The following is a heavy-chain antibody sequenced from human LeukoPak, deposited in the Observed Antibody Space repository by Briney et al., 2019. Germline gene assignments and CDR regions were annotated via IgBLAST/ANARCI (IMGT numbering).Heavy chain of an antibody. J-gene: IGHJ4*02. Sequence: GGSLRLSCAASEFIFSGYWMNWVRQAPGKGLEWVANIKQDGSEKQYVDSVRGRFTISRDNAKNSLYLQMKSLRVEDTAVYYCARDGFVGAADYWGQGTLVTVSS. CDR1: EFIFSGYW. CDR3: ARDGFVGAADY. V-gene: IGHV3-7*01. D-gene: IGHD6-13*01. CDR2: IKQDGSEK.